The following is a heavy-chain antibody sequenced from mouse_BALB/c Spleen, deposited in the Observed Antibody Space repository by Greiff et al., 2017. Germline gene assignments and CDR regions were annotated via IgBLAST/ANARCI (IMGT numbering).Heavy chain of an antibody. CDR3: ARGEDYDDEYAMDY. Sequence: EVMLVESGGGLVKPGGSLKLSCAASGFTFSSYAMSWVRQTPEKRLEWVASISSGGSTYYPDSVKGRFTITSDNARNILYLQMSSLRSEDTAMYYCARGEDYDDEYAMDYWGQGTSVTVSS. V-gene: IGHV5-6-5*01. CDR2: ISSGGST. CDR1: GFTFSSYA. J-gene: IGHJ4*01. D-gene: IGHD2-4*01.